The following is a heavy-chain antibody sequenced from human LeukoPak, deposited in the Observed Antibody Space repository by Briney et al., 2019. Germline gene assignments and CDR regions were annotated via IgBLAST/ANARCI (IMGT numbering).Heavy chain of an antibody. CDR2: IIPIFGTA. V-gene: IGHV1-69*01. CDR1: GGTFSSYA. Sequence: SVKVSCKASGGTFSSYAISWVRQAPGQGLEWMGGIIPIFGTANYAQKFQGRVTSTADESTSTAYMELSSLRSEDTAVYYCARDRGIAAAGKDFDYWGQGTPVTVSS. J-gene: IGHJ4*02. D-gene: IGHD6-13*01. CDR3: ARDRGIAAAGKDFDY.